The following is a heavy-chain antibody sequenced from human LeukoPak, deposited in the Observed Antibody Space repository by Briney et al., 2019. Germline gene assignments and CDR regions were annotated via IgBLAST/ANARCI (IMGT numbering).Heavy chain of an antibody. CDR1: GGSFIGYY. D-gene: IGHD6-13*01. Sequence: SETLSLTCAVYGGSFIGYYWSWIRQPPGKGLEWIGEINHSGSTNYNPSLKSRVTISVDTSKNQFSLKLSSVTAADTVVYYCARSLPGSPGYSSSYIDYWGQGTLVTVSS. CDR2: INHSGST. V-gene: IGHV4-34*01. J-gene: IGHJ4*02. CDR3: ARSLPGSPGYSSSYIDY.